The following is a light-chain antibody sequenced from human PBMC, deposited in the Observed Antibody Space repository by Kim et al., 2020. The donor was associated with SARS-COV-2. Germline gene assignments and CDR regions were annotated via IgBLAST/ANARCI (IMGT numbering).Light chain of an antibody. Sequence: QAGLTQPPSVSKGLRQTATLTCSGNNNNVGNQGAAWLQQHQGHPPKLLFYRTNTRPSGISERFSASRSGNTASLTITGLQPDDEADYYCSAWDSSLSAVIFGGGTQLTVL. V-gene: IGLV10-54*01. CDR3: SAWDSSLSAVI. CDR1: NNNVGNQG. CDR2: RTN. J-gene: IGLJ2*01.